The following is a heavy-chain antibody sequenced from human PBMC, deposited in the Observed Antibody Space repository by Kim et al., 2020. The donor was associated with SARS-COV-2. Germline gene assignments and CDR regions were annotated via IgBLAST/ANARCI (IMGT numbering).Heavy chain of an antibody. CDR3: ARTRITMIVVVTHFDY. Sequence: SETLSLTCTVSGGSISSGGYSWSWLRQHPGQGLVWIGYIYYSRSTNHNLSSKSPFTISADTTKNQFPLKPSSVTAADAAVYYCARTRITMIVVVTHFDYGGQRALVTVSS. J-gene: IGHJ4*02. V-gene: IGHV4-31*01. D-gene: IGHD3-22*01. CDR2: IYYSRST. CDR1: GGSISSGGYS.